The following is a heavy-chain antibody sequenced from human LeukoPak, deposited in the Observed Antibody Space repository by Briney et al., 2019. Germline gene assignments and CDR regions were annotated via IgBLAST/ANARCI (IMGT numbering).Heavy chain of an antibody. CDR3: ARGLAVDTAMDY. V-gene: IGHV1-8*01. D-gene: IGHD5-18*01. Sequence: ASVKVSCKASGYTFTRYDINWVRQATGPGLEWMGWMNPNSGNTGYAQKFQGRVTMTRNTSISTAYMELSSLRSEDTAVYYCARGLAVDTAMDYWGQGTLVTVSS. J-gene: IGHJ4*02. CDR1: GYTFTRYD. CDR2: MNPNSGNT.